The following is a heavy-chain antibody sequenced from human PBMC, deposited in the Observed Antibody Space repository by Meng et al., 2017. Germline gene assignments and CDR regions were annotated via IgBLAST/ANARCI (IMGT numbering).Heavy chain of an antibody. V-gene: IGHV4-61*02. CDR1: GGSISSGSYY. CDR3: AREYSGYVYDAFDI. D-gene: IGHD5-12*01. J-gene: IGHJ3*02. Sequence: SETLSLTCTVSGGSISSGSYYWSWIRQPAGKGLEWIGRIYTSGSTSYNPSLKSRVTISVDTSKNQFSLKLSSVTAADTAVYYCAREYSGYVYDAFDIWGQGTMVTVSS. CDR2: IYTSGST.